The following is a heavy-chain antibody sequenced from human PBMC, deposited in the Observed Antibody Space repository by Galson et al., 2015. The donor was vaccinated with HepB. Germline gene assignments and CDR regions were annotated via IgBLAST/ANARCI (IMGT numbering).Heavy chain of an antibody. Sequence: ETLSLTCAVYGGSLSDDYWSWIRQPPGKGLAWMGEINDSGNTTEHPSLKSRVSMSVDTSKKQISLKLSSVTAADTAVYYCARIVAVAGAPPFDYWGQGTLVIVSS. CDR3: ARIVAVAGAPPFDY. J-gene: IGHJ4*02. D-gene: IGHD6-19*01. CDR2: INDSGNT. V-gene: IGHV4-34*01. CDR1: GGSLSDDY.